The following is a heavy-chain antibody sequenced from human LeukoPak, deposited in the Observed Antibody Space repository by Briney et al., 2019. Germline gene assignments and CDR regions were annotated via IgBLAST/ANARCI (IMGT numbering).Heavy chain of an antibody. CDR1: GYTFTGYY. Sequence: GASVKVSCKASGYTFTGYYMHWVRQAPGQGLEWMGWINPNSGGTNYAQKFQGRVTMTRDTSISTAYMELSRLRSDDTAVYYCARDLSYGSGSYSYYYYYMDVWGKGTTVTISS. V-gene: IGHV1-2*02. CDR3: ARDLSYGSGSYSYYYYYMDV. CDR2: INPNSGGT. D-gene: IGHD3-10*01. J-gene: IGHJ6*03.